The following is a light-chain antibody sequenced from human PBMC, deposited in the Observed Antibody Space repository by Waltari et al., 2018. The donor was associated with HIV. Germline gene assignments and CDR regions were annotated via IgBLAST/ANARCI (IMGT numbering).Light chain of an antibody. CDR2: SNN. V-gene: IGLV1-44*01. CDR3: ETLDDNLNGPV. J-gene: IGLJ2*01. CDR1: SSNIGNNA. Sequence: QSVLTQPPSASGTPGQRVTISCSGSSSNIGNNAVSWYQQFPGTAPKLLIYSNNQGPSGVPDRFSGSKSGTSASLAISGLQSEDEANYYCETLDDNLNGPVFGGGTKLTVL.